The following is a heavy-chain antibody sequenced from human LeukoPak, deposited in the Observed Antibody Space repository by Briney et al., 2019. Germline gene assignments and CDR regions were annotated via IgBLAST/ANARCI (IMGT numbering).Heavy chain of an antibody. D-gene: IGHD5-12*01. CDR2: IKQDGSEK. V-gene: IGHV3-7*01. CDR1: GFAFSDYF. CDR3: ARAGGYASSWAY. J-gene: IGHJ4*02. Sequence: GGSLRLSCAASGFAFSDYFMSWVRQAPGKGLEWVANIKQDGSEKNYVDSVKGRFTVSRDNAKNSLELQMNSLRDEDTAVYYCARAGGYASSWAYWGQGTLVTVSS.